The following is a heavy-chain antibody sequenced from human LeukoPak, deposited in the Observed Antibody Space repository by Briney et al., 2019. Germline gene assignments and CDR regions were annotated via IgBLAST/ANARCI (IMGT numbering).Heavy chain of an antibody. CDR2: INEDGSIT. Sequence: GGSLRLSCAVSGFTFSRYWMHWVRQAPGKGLMWVSRINEDGSITDYADSVKARFTISRDNAQNTLYLQMNSLRAEDTAVYYCARDVGGSGSYWGQGNLVTVSS. D-gene: IGHD3-10*01. CDR1: GFTFSRYW. J-gene: IGHJ4*02. CDR3: ARDVGGSGSY. V-gene: IGHV3-74*01.